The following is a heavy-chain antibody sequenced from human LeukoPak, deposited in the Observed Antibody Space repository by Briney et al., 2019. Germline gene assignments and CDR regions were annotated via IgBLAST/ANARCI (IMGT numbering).Heavy chain of an antibody. V-gene: IGHV1-69*06. Sequence: GASVKVSCKASGGTFSSYGVAWVRQAPGQGLEWMGGIIPIYASSNYARKFQGRVTITADKYTGTAYMELSSLTSEDTAVYYCARGIAYCGGDCYLEWGQGTLVTVSS. CDR2: IIPIYASS. CDR1: GGTFSSYG. D-gene: IGHD2-21*02. CDR3: ARGIAYCGGDCYLE. J-gene: IGHJ4*02.